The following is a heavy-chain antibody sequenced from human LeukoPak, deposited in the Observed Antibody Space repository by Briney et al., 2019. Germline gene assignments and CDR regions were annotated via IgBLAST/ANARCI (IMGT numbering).Heavy chain of an antibody. D-gene: IGHD1-26*01. CDR3: ARESGCAVGDY. CDR1: GFTFSITY. J-gene: IGHJ4*02. CDR2: IYGGGDA. V-gene: IGHV3-53*01. Sequence: GESLRLSCTASGFTFSITYMAWVRQAPGKGLEWVSVIYGGGDAYYADSVKGRFSISRDNSKNTLYLQMNSLRAEDTAVYYCARESGCAVGDYWGQGTLVTVSS.